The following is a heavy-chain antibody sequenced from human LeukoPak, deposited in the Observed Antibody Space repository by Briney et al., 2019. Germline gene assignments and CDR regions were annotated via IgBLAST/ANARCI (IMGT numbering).Heavy chain of an antibody. CDR3: ARSRDAYLLDY. CDR1: GGSISVYY. D-gene: IGHD5-24*01. J-gene: IGHJ4*02. Sequence: ETLCLTCTVSGGSISVYYWSWVRQPPGKGLEWIGYISHSGSIKYNSSLQSRVTISIDTSNNQFSLNVRSATAADTAAYYCARSRDAYLLDYWGQGTLASVSS. V-gene: IGHV4-59*01. CDR2: ISHSGSI.